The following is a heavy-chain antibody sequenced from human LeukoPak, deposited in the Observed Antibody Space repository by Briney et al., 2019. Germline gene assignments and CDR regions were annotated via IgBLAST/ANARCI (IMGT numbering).Heavy chain of an antibody. CDR1: GFIFSDYS. J-gene: IGHJ3*02. CDR2: ISSSSSSTI. V-gene: IGHV3-48*02. D-gene: IGHD2-21*01. Sequence: GGSLRLSCAASGFIFSDYSMNWVRQAPGKGLEWASYISSSSSSTIYYADSVKGRFTISRDNAKNSLYLQMNSLRDEDTAVYYCARDPVVITSPDHFDIWGHGTMVTVSS. CDR3: ARDPVVITSPDHFDI.